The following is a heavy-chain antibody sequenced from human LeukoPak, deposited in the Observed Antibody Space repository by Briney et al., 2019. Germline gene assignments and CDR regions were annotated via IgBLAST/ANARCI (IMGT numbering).Heavy chain of an antibody. V-gene: IGHV4-61*02. D-gene: IGHD3-3*01. Sequence: PSQTLSLTCTVSVGSISSGSYYWSWIRQPAGKGLEWIGRIYTSGSTNYNPSLKSRVTISVDTSKNQFSLKLSSVTAADTAVYYCARDQSGARGGYYPTSHYYYYYYMDVWGKGTTVTVSS. CDR2: IYTSGST. CDR3: ARDQSGARGGYYPTSHYYYYYYMDV. J-gene: IGHJ6*03. CDR1: VGSISSGSYY.